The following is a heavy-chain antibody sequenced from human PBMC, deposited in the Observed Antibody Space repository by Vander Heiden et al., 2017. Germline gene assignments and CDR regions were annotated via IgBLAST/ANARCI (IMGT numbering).Heavy chain of an antibody. D-gene: IGHD6-19*01. Sequence: QVQLVQSGAEVKKPGTSVQVHCKASGYTFTSYYLHWVRQAPGQGLEWMGIINPSGVSTSYAQKFQGRVTMTRDTSTSTVYMELSSLRSEDTAVYYCAREQWRDREYFQHWGQGTLVTVSS. J-gene: IGHJ1*01. V-gene: IGHV1-46*03. CDR3: AREQWRDREYFQH. CDR1: GYTFTSYY. CDR2: INPSGVST.